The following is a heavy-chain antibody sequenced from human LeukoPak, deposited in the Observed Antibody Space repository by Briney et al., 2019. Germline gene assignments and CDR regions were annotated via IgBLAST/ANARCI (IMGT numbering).Heavy chain of an antibody. V-gene: IGHV4-39*07. CDR3: ARDKFSGSRSTPYHFDF. D-gene: IGHD6-13*01. Sequence: PSETLSLTCTVSGGSLGSSNYYWGWVRQPPGTGLEWLGTIYYSGSTYYNPSLKSRVTISVNKYKNQFSLKENSVTAADTAVYYCARDKFSGSRSTPYHFDFWGQGTLVIVSS. J-gene: IGHJ4*02. CDR1: GGSLGSSNYY. CDR2: IYYSGST.